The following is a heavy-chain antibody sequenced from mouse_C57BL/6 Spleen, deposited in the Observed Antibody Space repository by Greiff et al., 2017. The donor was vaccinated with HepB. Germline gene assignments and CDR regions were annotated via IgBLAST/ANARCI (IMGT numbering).Heavy chain of an antibody. CDR3: ARSSFYYDYDEKVAWFAY. Sequence: VQLQQSGAELVMPGASVKLSCKASGYTFTSYWMHWVKQRPGQGLEWIGEIDPSDSYTNYNQKFKGKSTLTVDKSSSTAYMQLSSLTSEDSAVYYCARSSFYYDYDEKVAWFAYWGQGTLVTVSA. D-gene: IGHD2-4*01. J-gene: IGHJ3*01. CDR1: GYTFTSYW. CDR2: IDPSDSYT. V-gene: IGHV1-69*01.